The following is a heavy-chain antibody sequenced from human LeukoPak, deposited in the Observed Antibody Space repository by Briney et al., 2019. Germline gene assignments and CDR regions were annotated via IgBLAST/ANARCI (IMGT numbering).Heavy chain of an antibody. V-gene: IGHV3-23*01. Sequence: GGSLRLSCAASGFTFSSYAMSWVRQAPGKGLEWVSAISGSGGSTYYADSVKGRFTISRDNSKNTLYLQMNSLRAEDTAVYYCAKVFGAYIVVVPAAPDSSGLTFDYWGQGTLVTVSS. J-gene: IGHJ4*02. CDR2: ISGSGGST. CDR1: GFTFSSYA. CDR3: AKVFGAYIVVVPAAPDSSGLTFDY. D-gene: IGHD2-2*01.